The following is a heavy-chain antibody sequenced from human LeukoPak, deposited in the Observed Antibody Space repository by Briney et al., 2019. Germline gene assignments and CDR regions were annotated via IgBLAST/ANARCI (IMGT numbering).Heavy chain of an antibody. V-gene: IGHV3-66*01. CDR2: IYSGGST. CDR3: ARVAVAGTPSFDY. CDR1: GFTVSSNY. J-gene: IGHJ4*02. D-gene: IGHD6-19*01. Sequence: GGSLRLSCAASGFTVSSNYMSWVRQAPGKGLEWVSVIYSGGSTYYADSVKGRFTISRDNSKNTLYLQMNSLRAEDTAVYYCARVAVAGTPSFDYWGQGTLVTVSS.